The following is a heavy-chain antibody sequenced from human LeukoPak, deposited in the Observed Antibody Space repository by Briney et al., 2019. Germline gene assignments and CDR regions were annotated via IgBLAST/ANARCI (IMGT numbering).Heavy chain of an antibody. CDR2: ISSSGSYI. V-gene: IGHV3-21*06. CDR1: GFTFSSYT. CDR3: ARPGYSGYIIGYYFDY. Sequence: GGSLRHSCAAFGFTFSSYTMNWVCQAPGKGLEWVSSISSSGSYIYYADSLKGRFTISRDNAKNSLYLQMNSLRAEDTAVYYCARPGYSGYIIGYYFDYWGQGTLVTVSS. D-gene: IGHD5-12*01. J-gene: IGHJ4*02.